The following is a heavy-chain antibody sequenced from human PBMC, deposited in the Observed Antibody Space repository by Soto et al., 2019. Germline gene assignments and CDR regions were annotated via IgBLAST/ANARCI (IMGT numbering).Heavy chain of an antibody. D-gene: IGHD3-3*01. J-gene: IGHJ5*02. CDR1: GGPISGYY. Sequence: ETLSLTCSVPGGPISGYYWTWIRQPAGKGLEWIGRIYSSGNIKYNPSLQSRVTMSLDTSNNQFSLRLTSVTAADTAVYYCARGQRFYDWFDPWGQGTLVTVSS. CDR2: IYSSGNI. CDR3: ARGQRFYDWFDP. V-gene: IGHV4-4*07.